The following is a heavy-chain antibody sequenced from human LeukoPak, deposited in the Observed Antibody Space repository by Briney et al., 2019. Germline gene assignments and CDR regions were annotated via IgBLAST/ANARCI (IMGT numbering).Heavy chain of an antibody. D-gene: IGHD3-22*01. CDR2: INHSGGT. J-gene: IGHJ4*02. CDR1: GWSFNGYY. Sequence: SETLSLTCAVYGWSFNGYYWSWIRQPPRKGLEWIGEINHSGGTNYNPSLKSRVTISVDTSKNQFSLKLSSVTAADTAVYYCARATTYYYDSSGYFRHVYYFDYWGQGTLVTVSS. CDR3: ARATTYYYDSSGYFRHVYYFDY. V-gene: IGHV4-34*01.